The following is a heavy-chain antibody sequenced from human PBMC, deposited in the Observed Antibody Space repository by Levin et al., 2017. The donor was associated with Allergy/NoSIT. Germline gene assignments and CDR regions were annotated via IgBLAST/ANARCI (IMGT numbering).Heavy chain of an antibody. D-gene: IGHD3-22*01. CDR2: ISWNSAMI. CDR1: GFFFGDYG. CDR3: VKDIRSYDSSGTFDY. V-gene: IGHV3-9*01. J-gene: IGHJ4*02. Sequence: SLKISCEASGFFFGDYGLHWVRQVPGKGLEWVSGISWNSAMIGYADSVEGRFTVSRDNAKNALYLQMSNLRPDDTALYYCVKDIRSYDSSGTFDYWGQGVLVTVSS.